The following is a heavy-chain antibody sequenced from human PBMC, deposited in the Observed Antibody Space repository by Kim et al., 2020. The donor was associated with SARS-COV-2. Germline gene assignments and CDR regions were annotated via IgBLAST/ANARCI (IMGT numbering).Heavy chain of an antibody. Sequence: GSTYYADSVKGRFTISRDNSKNTLYLQMNSRRAEDTAVYYCARDHPASVYWGQGTLVTVSS. CDR3: ARDHPASVY. J-gene: IGHJ4*02. CDR2: GST. V-gene: IGHV3-53*01.